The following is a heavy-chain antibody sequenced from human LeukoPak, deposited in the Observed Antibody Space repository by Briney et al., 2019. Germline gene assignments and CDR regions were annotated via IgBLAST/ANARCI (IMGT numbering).Heavy chain of an antibody. CDR2: ISSSGSTI. CDR3: ARHPGGYCSTSTCYTGGFFQH. D-gene: IGHD2-2*02. Sequence: KAGGSLRLSCAASGFTFSDYYMSWIRQAPGKGLEWVSYISSSGSTIYYADSVKGRFTISRDNAKNSLYLQMNSLRAEDTAVYYCARHPGGYCSTSTCYTGGFFQHWGQGILVTVSS. CDR1: GFTFSDYY. J-gene: IGHJ1*01. V-gene: IGHV3-11*04.